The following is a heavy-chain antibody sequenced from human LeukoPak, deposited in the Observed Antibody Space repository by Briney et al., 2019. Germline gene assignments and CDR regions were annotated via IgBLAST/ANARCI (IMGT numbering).Heavy chain of an antibody. CDR2: ISGSGGST. V-gene: IGHV3-23*01. J-gene: IGHJ5*02. Sequence: GGSLRLSCAASGFTFSSYAMSWVRQAPGKGLEWVSSISGSGGSTSYADSVKGRFTICRDNSKNTLFLQMNSLRAEDTGVYDCANENWFDPWGQGTLVTVSS. CDR3: ANENWFDP. CDR1: GFTFSSYA.